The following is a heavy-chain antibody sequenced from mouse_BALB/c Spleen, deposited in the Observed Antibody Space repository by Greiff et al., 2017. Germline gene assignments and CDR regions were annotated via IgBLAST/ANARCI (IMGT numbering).Heavy chain of an antibody. V-gene: IGHV5-6-3*01. CDR2: INSNGGST. J-gene: IGHJ3*01. CDR1: GFTFSSYG. CDR3: ARDWWLAY. Sequence: EVKVVESGGGLVQPGGSLKLSCAASGFTFSSYGMSWVRQTPDKRLELVATINSNGGSTYYPDSVKGRFTISRDNAKNTLYLQMSSLKSEDTAMYYCARDWWLAYWGQGTLVTVSA.